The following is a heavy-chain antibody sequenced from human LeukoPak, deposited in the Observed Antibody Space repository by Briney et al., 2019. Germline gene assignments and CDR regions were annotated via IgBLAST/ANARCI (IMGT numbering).Heavy chain of an antibody. J-gene: IGHJ4*02. CDR2: ISGSNT. D-gene: IGHD4-17*01. CDR1: GFTFSSDA. V-gene: IGHV3-23*01. Sequence: GGSLRLSCAASGFTFSSDAMSWGRQAPGKGLEWVSSISGSNTYYADSVKDRFTISRDNSKNTLSLQMNSLRAEDTAVYYCAKGRGTTVTSAANYWGQGTLVTVSS. CDR3: AKGRGTTVTSAANY.